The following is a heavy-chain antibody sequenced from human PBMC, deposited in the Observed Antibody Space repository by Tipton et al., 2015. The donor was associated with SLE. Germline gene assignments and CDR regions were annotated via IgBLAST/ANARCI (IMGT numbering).Heavy chain of an antibody. V-gene: IGHV4-4*07. CDR2: IYTSGST. CDR1: GGSISSHY. Sequence: TLSLTCTVSGGSISSHYWSWIRQPPGKGLEWIGRIYTSGSTNYNPSLKSRVTMSVDTSKNQFSLKLSSVTAADTAVYYCARGHSSSARYFDYWGQGTLVTVSS. CDR3: ARGHSSSARYFDY. D-gene: IGHD6-6*01. J-gene: IGHJ4*02.